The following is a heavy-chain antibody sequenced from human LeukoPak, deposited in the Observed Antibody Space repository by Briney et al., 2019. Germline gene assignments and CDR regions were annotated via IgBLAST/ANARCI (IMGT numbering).Heavy chain of an antibody. J-gene: IGHJ6*03. Sequence: SETLSLTCTVSGGSISSYYWSWIRQPPGKGLEWIGYIYYSGSTNYNPSLKSRVTISVETSKNEFSLKLRSVTAADTAVYYCAEEGGWFGELLWYYYYYMDVWGKGTTVTISS. CDR2: IYYSGST. D-gene: IGHD3-10*01. CDR3: AEEGGWFGELLWYYYYYMDV. CDR1: GGSISSYY. V-gene: IGHV4-59*01.